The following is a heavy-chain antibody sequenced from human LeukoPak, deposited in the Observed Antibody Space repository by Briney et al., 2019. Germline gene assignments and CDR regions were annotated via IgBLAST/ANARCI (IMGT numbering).Heavy chain of an antibody. D-gene: IGHD6-19*01. Sequence: GGSLRLSCTGAGFTFATYTFNWVRQAPGKGLEWVASIGATQTYIYYADSVKGRFTVSRDNAEKSVYLQMNNLRAEDTGVYYCARDRKVPGPADFDYWGQGTLVTVSS. CDR2: IGATQTYI. V-gene: IGHV3-21*01. CDR1: GFTFATYT. J-gene: IGHJ4*02. CDR3: ARDRKVPGPADFDY.